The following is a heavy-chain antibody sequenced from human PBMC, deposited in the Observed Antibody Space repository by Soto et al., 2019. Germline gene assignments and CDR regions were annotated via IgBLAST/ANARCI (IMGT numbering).Heavy chain of an antibody. J-gene: IGHJ3*02. D-gene: IGHD6-6*01. V-gene: IGHV3-9*01. CDR3: AKVITLEYSSSYAFDI. Sequence: EVQLVESGGGLVQPGRSLRLSCAAPGFTFDDYAMHWVRQAPGKGLEWVSGISWNSGSIGYADSVKGRFTISRDNAKNSMYLQINSLRAEDTALYDCAKVITLEYSSSYAFDIWGQGTMVTVSS. CDR2: ISWNSGSI. CDR1: GFTFDDYA.